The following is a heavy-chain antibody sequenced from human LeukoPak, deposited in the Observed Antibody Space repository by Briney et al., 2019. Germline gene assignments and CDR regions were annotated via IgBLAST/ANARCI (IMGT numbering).Heavy chain of an antibody. D-gene: IGHD3-22*01. CDR2: IYSGGST. CDR3: ARRAGDYSHPYDY. Sequence: GGSLRLSCAASGFTVSSIHMSWVRQAPGKGLEWVSFIYSGGSTHNSDSVKGRFTISRDNSKSTLYLQMNSLRAEDTAVYYCARRAGDYSHPYDYWGQGTLVTVSS. CDR1: GFTVSSIH. J-gene: IGHJ4*02. V-gene: IGHV3-53*01.